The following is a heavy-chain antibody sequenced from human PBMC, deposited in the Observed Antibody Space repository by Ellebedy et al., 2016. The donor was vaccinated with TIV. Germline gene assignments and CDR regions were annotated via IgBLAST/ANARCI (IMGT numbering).Heavy chain of an antibody. D-gene: IGHD6-19*01. Sequence: ASVKVSCXASGYTFTSYAMHWVRQAPGQRLEWMGWINAGNGNTKYSQKFQGRVTITRDTSASTAYMELSSLRSEDTAVYYCARLFTAGKTEIDYWGQGTLVTVSS. CDR2: INAGNGNT. CDR1: GYTFTSYA. CDR3: ARLFTAGKTEIDY. J-gene: IGHJ4*02. V-gene: IGHV1-3*01.